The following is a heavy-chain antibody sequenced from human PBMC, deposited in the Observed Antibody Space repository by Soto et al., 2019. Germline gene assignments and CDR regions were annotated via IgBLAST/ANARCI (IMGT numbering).Heavy chain of an antibody. D-gene: IGHD3-22*01. Sequence: LALARAACGASVWIAGFAGTWIRRHPGKGLEFIGYIYNTGGTTYNPSLRSRITISLDTSENLFSLRLRSVTAADTAMYYCARVNYYASYGYRDGPYYFDYWGQGALVTVSS. CDR1: GASVWIAGFA. CDR2: IYNTGGT. V-gene: IGHV4-31*11. CDR3: ARVNYYASYGYRDGPYYFDY. J-gene: IGHJ4*02.